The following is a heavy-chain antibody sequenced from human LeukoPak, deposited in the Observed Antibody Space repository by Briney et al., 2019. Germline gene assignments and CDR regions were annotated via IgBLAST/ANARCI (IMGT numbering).Heavy chain of an antibody. J-gene: IGHJ4*02. V-gene: IGHV3-21*01. CDR3: AREYWGYYDDSGYPFDN. Sequence: PGGSLRLSCAASGFSFSSYNMNWVRQTPGKGLEWVSSITSSSTYTFYADSVKGRFTISRGNARNSLYLQMNSLRAEDTAVYYCAREYWGYYDDSGYPFDNWGQGTLVTVSS. D-gene: IGHD3-22*01. CDR1: GFSFSSYN. CDR2: ITSSSTYT.